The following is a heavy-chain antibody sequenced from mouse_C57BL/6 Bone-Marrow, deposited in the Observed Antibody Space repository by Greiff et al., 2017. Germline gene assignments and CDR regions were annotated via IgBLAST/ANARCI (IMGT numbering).Heavy chain of an antibody. D-gene: IGHD2-3*01. CDR1: GYTFTSYW. CDR3: ARDSPEGYPWFAY. J-gene: IGHJ3*01. CDR2: IYPGSGST. V-gene: IGHV1-55*01. Sequence: QVQLQQPGAELVKPGASVKMSCKASGYTFTSYWITWVKQRPGQGLAWIGDIYPGSGSTNYNEKFKSKATLTVDTSSSTAYMQLSSLTSEDSAVXYCARDSPEGYPWFAYWGQGTLVTVSA.